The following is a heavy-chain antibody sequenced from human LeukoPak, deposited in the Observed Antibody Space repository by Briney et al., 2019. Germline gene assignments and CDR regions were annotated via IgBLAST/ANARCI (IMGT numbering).Heavy chain of an antibody. D-gene: IGHD6-6*01. Sequence: GVSLRLSCAASGFTFSSYDMDWVRQAPGKGLEWVAFIRFDGGSKDYADSVKGRFTISRDNSKNTLYLQMNSLRPEDTAVYYCLQQLVRGGDSWGQGTLVTVSS. V-gene: IGHV3-30*02. CDR2: IRFDGGSK. CDR3: LQQLVRGGDS. J-gene: IGHJ4*02. CDR1: GFTFSSYD.